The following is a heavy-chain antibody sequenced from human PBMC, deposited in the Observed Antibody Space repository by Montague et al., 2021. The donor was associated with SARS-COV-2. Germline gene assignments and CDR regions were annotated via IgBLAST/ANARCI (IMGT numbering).Heavy chain of an antibody. J-gene: IGHJ6*02. CDR3: ARVGRQQLVRLSGMDV. D-gene: IGHD6-13*01. V-gene: IGHV6-1*01. Sequence: CAISGDSVYSNSAAWNWIRQFPSRGLEWLGRTYYRSKWYNDYALXVKXRITINPDTSKNQFSLQLNSVTPADTAVYYCARVGRQQLVRLSGMDVWGQGTTVTVSS. CDR1: GDSVYSNSAA. CDR2: TYYRSKWYN.